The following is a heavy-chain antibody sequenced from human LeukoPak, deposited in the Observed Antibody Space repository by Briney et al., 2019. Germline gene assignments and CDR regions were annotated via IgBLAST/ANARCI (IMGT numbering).Heavy chain of an antibody. D-gene: IGHD3-9*01. CDR2: ISYDGTNK. Sequence: GGSLRLSCAASGFTFSSYGMHWVRQAPGKGLEWVALISYDGTNKYHADSVKGRFTTSRDNSKNTLFLQMNSLRPEDTAVYYCAKAGVDWATFDYWGQGTLVTVSS. V-gene: IGHV3-30*18. J-gene: IGHJ4*02. CDR1: GFTFSSYG. CDR3: AKAGVDWATFDY.